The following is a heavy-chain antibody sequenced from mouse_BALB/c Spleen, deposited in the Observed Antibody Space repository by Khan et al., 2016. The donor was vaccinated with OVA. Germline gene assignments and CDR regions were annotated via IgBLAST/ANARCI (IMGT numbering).Heavy chain of an antibody. J-gene: IGHJ3*01. CDR2: ISSGGNT. Sequence: EVELVESGGGLVKPGGSLKVSCAASGFTFSNYGKSWVRQTPDKSLQWVASISSGGNTYYPDNAKGRFTISRENDRNILYLQMNSLRSEDTAIYYCARDYWFVYWGQGTLVTVSA. V-gene: IGHV5-6-5*01. CDR3: ARDYWFVY. CDR1: GFTFSNYG.